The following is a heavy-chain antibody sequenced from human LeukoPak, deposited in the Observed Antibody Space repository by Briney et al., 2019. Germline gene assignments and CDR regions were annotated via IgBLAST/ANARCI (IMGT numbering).Heavy chain of an antibody. Sequence: GGSLRLSCAASGFTFSSYSMNWVRQAPGKGLEWVSSISTSTSYIYYADSVRGRFTISRDNAKNSLYLQMNSLRAEDTAVYYCAREPYDILTGPFDYWGQGTLVTVSS. V-gene: IGHV3-21*01. CDR2: ISTSTSYI. CDR3: AREPYDILTGPFDY. J-gene: IGHJ4*02. D-gene: IGHD3-9*01. CDR1: GFTFSSYS.